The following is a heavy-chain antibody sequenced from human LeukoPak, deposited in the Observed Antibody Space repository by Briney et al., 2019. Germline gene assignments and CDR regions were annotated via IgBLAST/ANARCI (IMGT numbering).Heavy chain of an antibody. Sequence: PSETLSLTCTVSGGSITNNNYYWGWIRQPPGKGLEWTGSIYYTGSTYYNPSLKSRVTISVDTSRNQFSLKLSSVTAADTAVYYCARHRGSPYSGSYYYFDFWGQGTLVTVSS. CDR1: GGSITNNNYY. CDR2: IYYTGST. V-gene: IGHV4-39*01. D-gene: IGHD1-26*01. J-gene: IGHJ4*02. CDR3: ARHRGSPYSGSYYYFDF.